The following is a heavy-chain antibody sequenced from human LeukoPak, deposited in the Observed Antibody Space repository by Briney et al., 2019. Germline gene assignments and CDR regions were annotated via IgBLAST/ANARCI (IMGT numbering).Heavy chain of an antibody. Sequence: PEGSLRLSCAASGFTFSSYAMSWVRQAPGKGLEWVSAISGSGGSTWYADSVKGRFTISRDNSKNTLYLQMNSLRAEDTAVYYCAEGGSFSEGNIDYWGQGTLVTVSS. J-gene: IGHJ4*02. CDR1: GFTFSSYA. V-gene: IGHV3-23*01. CDR2: ISGSGGST. D-gene: IGHD1-14*01. CDR3: AEGGSFSEGNIDY.